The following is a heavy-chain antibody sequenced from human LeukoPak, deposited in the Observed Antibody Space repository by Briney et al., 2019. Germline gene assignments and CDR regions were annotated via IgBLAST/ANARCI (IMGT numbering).Heavy chain of an antibody. CDR2: IYQNGST. Sequence: SWTLSLTCTVSGYSISSGYYWGWIRQPPGKGLEWIGSIYQNGSTYYNPSLKSRVTISVDTSKNQFSLKLSSVTAADTALYYCARNNSMDCSGGRCYSNWFDPWGQGTQVTVSS. V-gene: IGHV4-38-2*02. CDR3: ARNNSMDCSGGRCYSNWFDP. J-gene: IGHJ5*02. CDR1: GYSISSGYY. D-gene: IGHD2-15*01.